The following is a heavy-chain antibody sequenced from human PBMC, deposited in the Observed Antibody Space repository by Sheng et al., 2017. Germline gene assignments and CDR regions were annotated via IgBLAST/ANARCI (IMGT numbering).Heavy chain of an antibody. J-gene: IGHJ2*01. CDR2: IYYSGST. CDR1: GGSISSSSYY. Sequence: QLQLQESGPGLVKPSETLSLTCTVSGGSISSSSYYWGWIRQPPGKGLEWIGSIYYSGSTYYNPSLKSPVTISVDTSKNQFSLKLSSVTAADTAVYYCASWTQRDSWYFDLWGRGTLVTVSS. CDR3: ASWTQRDSWYFDL. V-gene: IGHV4-39*07. D-gene: IGHD1-1*01.